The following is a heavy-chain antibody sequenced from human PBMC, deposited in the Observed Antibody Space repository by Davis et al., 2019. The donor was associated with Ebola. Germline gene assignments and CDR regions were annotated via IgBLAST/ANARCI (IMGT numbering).Heavy chain of an antibody. D-gene: IGHD1-26*01. V-gene: IGHV1-2*04. CDR1: GYTFTGYY. CDR3: ARGEIVGAAHLFDP. J-gene: IGHJ5*02. CDR2: INPNSGGT. Sequence: ASVKVSCKASGYTFTGYYMHWVRQAPGQGLEWMGWINPNSGGTNYAQKFQGWVTMTRDTSISTAYMELSRLRSDDTAVYYCARGEIVGAAHLFDPWGQGTLVTVSS.